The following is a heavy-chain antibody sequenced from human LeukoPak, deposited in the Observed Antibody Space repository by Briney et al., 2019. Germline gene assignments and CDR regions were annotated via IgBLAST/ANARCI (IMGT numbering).Heavy chain of an antibody. CDR2: IYYSGST. Sequence: SETLSLTCTVSGGSVSSSSYYWGWIRQPPGKGLEWIGSIYYSGSTYYNPSLKSRVTISVDTSKNQFSLKLSSVTATDTAVYYCANSANYGGNSGYFDYWGQGTLVTVSS. J-gene: IGHJ4*02. CDR1: GGSVSSSSYY. CDR3: ANSANYGGNSGYFDY. D-gene: IGHD4-23*01. V-gene: IGHV4-39*01.